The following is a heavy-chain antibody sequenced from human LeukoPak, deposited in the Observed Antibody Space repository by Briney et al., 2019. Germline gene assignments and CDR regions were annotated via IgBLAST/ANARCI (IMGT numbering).Heavy chain of an antibody. CDR2: ISSSGSTR. Sequence: GGSLRLSCAASGFSFSSYEMNWVRQAPGKGLEWVSYISSSGSTRYYADSVKGRFTISRDNAKNSLYLQMNSLRAEDTAVYYCARALGEQQLVNWFDPWGQGTLVTVSS. CDR1: GFSFSSYE. CDR3: ARALGEQQLVNWFDP. D-gene: IGHD6-13*01. V-gene: IGHV3-48*03. J-gene: IGHJ5*02.